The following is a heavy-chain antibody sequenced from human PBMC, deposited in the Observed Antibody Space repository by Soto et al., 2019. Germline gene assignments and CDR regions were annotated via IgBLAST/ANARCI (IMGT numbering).Heavy chain of an antibody. V-gene: IGHV4-4*07. D-gene: IGHD3-22*01. CDR1: CGSISSYY. CDR3: ARESSGYPYYYGMDV. Sequence: PSETLSLTCTVSCGSISSYYWSWIRQPAGKGLEWIGRIYTSGSTNYNPSLKSRVTMSVNTSKNQFSLKLSSVTAADTAVYYCARESSGYPYYYGMDVWGQGTTVTVSS. J-gene: IGHJ6*02. CDR2: IYTSGST.